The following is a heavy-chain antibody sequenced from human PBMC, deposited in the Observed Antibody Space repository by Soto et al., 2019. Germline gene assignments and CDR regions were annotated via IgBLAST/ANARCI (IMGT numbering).Heavy chain of an antibody. J-gene: IGHJ4*02. CDR2: IKSKTDGGTT. CDR3: TTGAITIFGVAQDY. Sequence: GGSLRLSCAASGFTFSNAWMSWVRQAPGKGLEWVGRIKSKTDGGTTDYAAPVKGRFTISRDDSKNTLYLQMNSLKTEDTAVYYCTTGAITIFGVAQDYWGQGTLVTVSS. V-gene: IGHV3-15*01. CDR1: GFTFSNAW. D-gene: IGHD3-3*01.